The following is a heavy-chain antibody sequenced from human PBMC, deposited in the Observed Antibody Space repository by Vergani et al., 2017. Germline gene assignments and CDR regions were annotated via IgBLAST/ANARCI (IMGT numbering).Heavy chain of an antibody. V-gene: IGHV1-2*02. J-gene: IGHJ4*02. CDR1: GYTFTGYY. D-gene: IGHD2-2*01. CDR2: INPNSGGT. CDR3: ATDQGDIVVVPAATN. Sequence: QVQLVQSGAEVKKPGASVKVSCKASGYTFTGYYMHWVRQAPGQGLEWMGWINPNSGGTNYAQKFQGRVTMTRDTSISTAYMELSRLRSDDTAVYYCATDQGDIVVVPAATNWGQGTLVTVSS.